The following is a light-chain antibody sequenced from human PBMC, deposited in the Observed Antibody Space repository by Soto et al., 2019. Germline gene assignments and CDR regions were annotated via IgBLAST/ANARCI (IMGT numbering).Light chain of an antibody. CDR2: EVS. V-gene: IGLV2-14*01. CDR3: SSYTRTSTPV. J-gene: IGLJ1*01. Sequence: QAVVTQPASVSGSPGQSITISCTGTSSDIGTYHYVSWYQQHPGKAPKLIIFEVSNRPSGVSHRFSGSKSGNTASLTISGLQTEDESDYYCSSYTRTSTPVFGTGTKLTVL. CDR1: SSDIGTYHY.